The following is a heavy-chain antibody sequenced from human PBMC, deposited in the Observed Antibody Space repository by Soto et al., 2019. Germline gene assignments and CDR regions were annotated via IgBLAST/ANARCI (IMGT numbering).Heavy chain of an antibody. CDR2: INTYNGNT. J-gene: IGHJ4*02. CDR3: ARGGDVVLVTAPLDY. CDR1: GYTFTNYG. D-gene: IGHD2-21*02. V-gene: IGHV1-18*01. Sequence: ASVKVSCKASGYTFTNYGISWVRQAPGQGLEWMGWINTYNGNTNHAQKLQGRVTMTTDTSTSTAYMELSSLRSEDTAVYYCARGGDVVLVTAPLDYWGQGTLVTVSS.